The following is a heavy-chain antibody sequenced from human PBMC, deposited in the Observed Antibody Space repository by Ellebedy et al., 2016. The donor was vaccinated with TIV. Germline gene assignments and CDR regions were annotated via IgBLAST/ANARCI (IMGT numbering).Heavy chain of an antibody. CDR2: FSNRDRT. CDR1: GDSISISSDY. J-gene: IGHJ6*03. D-gene: IGHD1-14*01. V-gene: IGHV4-39*01. CDR3: ATFNQYYTYLGV. Sequence: SETLSLTXTVSGDSISISSDYWVWMSQPHGKGLEWIGTFSNRDRTDYNPSLKSRVFILVDASKNQFFLKLTSVTAADTAVYYCATFNQYYTYLGVWGKGTTVTVSS.